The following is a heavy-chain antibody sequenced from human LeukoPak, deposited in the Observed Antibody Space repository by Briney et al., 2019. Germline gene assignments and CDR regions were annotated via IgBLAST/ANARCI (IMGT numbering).Heavy chain of an antibody. V-gene: IGHV1-2*02. J-gene: IGHJ1*01. CDR2: INPNSGGT. D-gene: IGHD5-18*01. CDR3: ARGSFSADAPLVLDYFHH. CDR1: GYTLTGYY. Sequence: ASVKVSCKASGYTLTGYYIHWVRQAPGQGLEWMGWINPNSGGTNYAQKFQGRVTMTRETSISTAYMELSRLRADDTAVYYCARGSFSADAPLVLDYFHHWGQGTLVTDSS.